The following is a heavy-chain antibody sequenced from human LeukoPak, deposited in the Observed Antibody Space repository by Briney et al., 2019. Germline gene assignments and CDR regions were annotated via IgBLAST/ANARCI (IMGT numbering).Heavy chain of an antibody. CDR3: VREANYYDSTGYPTKVHDF. CDR2: IGRSGSDI. CDR1: GFTFSTYG. J-gene: IGHJ4*02. V-gene: IGHV3-21*01. D-gene: IGHD3-22*01. Sequence: GGSLRLSCAASGFTFSTYGMIWVSQAPGKWLQWVSSIGRSGSDIYYVDSLKGRFSISRDDAKNSLYLQMGRLRAEDTAVYYCVREANYYDSTGYPTKVHDFWGQGTLVTVSS.